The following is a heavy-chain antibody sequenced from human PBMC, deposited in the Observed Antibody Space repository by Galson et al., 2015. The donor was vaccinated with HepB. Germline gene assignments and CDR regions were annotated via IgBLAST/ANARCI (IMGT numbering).Heavy chain of an antibody. D-gene: IGHD3-3*01. CDR2: INDSGST. J-gene: IGHJ6*02. Sequence: LSLTCAVFGGSFSGSYWSWIRQPPGRGLEWIGEINDSGSTDYNPSLKSRATISVDTSKNQFSLRLSSVTAADTAVYYCARGLTIFGLGHYYYYGMDVWGQGTTVTVSS. CDR3: ARGLTIFGLGHYYYYGMDV. V-gene: IGHV4-34*01. CDR1: GGSFSGSY.